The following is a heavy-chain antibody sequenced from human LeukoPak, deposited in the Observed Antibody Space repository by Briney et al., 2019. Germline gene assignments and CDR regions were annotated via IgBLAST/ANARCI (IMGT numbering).Heavy chain of an antibody. CDR2: IYYSGST. Sequence: PSETLSLTCTVSGGSISSSSYYWSWIRQPPGKGLEWIGYIYYSGSTNYNPSLKSRVTISVDTSKNQFSLKLSSVTAADTAVYYCARGRMGLDVWGKGTTVTVSS. J-gene: IGHJ6*04. CDR1: GGSISSSSYY. CDR3: ARGRMGLDV. D-gene: IGHD1-26*01. V-gene: IGHV4-61*01.